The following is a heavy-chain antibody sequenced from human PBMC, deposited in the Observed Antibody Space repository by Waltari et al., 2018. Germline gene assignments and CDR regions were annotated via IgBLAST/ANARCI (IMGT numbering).Heavy chain of an antibody. CDR3: ARDFWNRGYSGYGFDY. Sequence: EVQLVESGGGLVQPGGSLRLSCAASGFTFSSYWMHWVRQAPGKGLVWVSRIKSDGSSTSYADSVKGRFTISRDNAKNTLYLQMNSLRAEDTAVYYCARDFWNRGYSGYGFDYWGQGTLVTVSS. J-gene: IGHJ4*02. D-gene: IGHD5-12*01. CDR1: GFTFSSYW. V-gene: IGHV3-74*01. CDR2: IKSDGSST.